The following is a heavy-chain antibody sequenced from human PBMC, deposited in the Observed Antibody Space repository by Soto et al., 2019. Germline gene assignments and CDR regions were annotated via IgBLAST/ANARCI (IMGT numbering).Heavy chain of an antibody. J-gene: IGHJ4*02. Sequence: EVQLVESGGGLVKPGGSLRLSCAASGFTFSSYSMNWVRQAPGKGLEWVSSISSISSYIYYADSVKGRFTISRDNAKNSLYLQMNSLRAEDTAVYYCASHPRDSSGYWYYFDYWGQGTLVTVSS. CDR1: GFTFSSYS. CDR2: ISSISSYI. CDR3: ASHPRDSSGYWYYFDY. V-gene: IGHV3-21*01. D-gene: IGHD3-22*01.